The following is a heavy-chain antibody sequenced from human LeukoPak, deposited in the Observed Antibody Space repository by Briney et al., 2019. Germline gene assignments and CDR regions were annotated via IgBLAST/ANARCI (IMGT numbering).Heavy chain of an antibody. CDR3: ARGVVVAANDYYMDV. Sequence: ASVKVSCKASGYTFTSYDINWVRQATGQGLEWMGGIIPIFGTANYAQKFQGRVTITADESTSTAYMELSSLRSEDTAVYYCARGVVVAANDYYMDVWGKGTTVTISS. CDR2: IIPIFGTA. J-gene: IGHJ6*03. V-gene: IGHV1-69*13. D-gene: IGHD2-15*01. CDR1: GYTFTSYD.